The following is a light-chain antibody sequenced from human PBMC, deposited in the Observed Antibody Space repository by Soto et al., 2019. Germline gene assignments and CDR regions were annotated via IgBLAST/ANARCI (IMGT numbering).Light chain of an antibody. Sequence: EIQMGQSPSTLCAPVGDRSNITCRASQNIRTYLNWYHQQTGKAPNLLIYAGSILLSGVPSRFSGSGSGTDFTLTISSLQPEDFGTHYCQPSYRTPSPFGQGTRLEIK. CDR1: QNIRTY. J-gene: IGKJ5*01. CDR3: QPSYRTPSP. CDR2: AGS. V-gene: IGKV1-39*01.